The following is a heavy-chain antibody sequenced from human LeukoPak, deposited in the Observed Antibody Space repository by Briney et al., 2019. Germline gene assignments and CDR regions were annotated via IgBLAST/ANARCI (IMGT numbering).Heavy chain of an antibody. CDR3: ARATTYYDILTGYYVVDY. J-gene: IGHJ4*02. D-gene: IGHD3-9*01. CDR2: IRYDGSNK. Sequence: GGSLRLSCAASGFTFSSYGMHWVRQAPGKGLEWVAFIRYDGSNKYYADSVKGRFTISRDNSKNTLYLQMGSLRAEDMAVYYCARATTYYDILTGYYVVDYWGQGTLVTVSS. V-gene: IGHV3-30*02. CDR1: GFTFSSYG.